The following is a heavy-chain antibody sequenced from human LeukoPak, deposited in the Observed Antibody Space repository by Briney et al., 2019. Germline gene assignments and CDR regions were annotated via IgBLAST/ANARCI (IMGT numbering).Heavy chain of an antibody. Sequence: TLSLTCTLSGGSITSGGYYWGWLRQHPGRGLEWIGYIYYSGSTYYNPSLKSRVTISVDTSKNQFSLKLSSVTAADTAVYYCARSLYGGNGNWFDPWGQGTLVTVSS. J-gene: IGHJ5*02. D-gene: IGHD4-23*01. CDR3: ARSLYGGNGNWFDP. CDR1: GGSITSGGYY. CDR2: IYYSGST. V-gene: IGHV4-31*03.